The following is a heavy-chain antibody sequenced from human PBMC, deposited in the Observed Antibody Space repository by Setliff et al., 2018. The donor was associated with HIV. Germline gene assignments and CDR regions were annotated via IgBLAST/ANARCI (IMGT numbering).Heavy chain of an antibody. CDR3: ARHTTWGSLPLDY. V-gene: IGHV3-11*03. CDR2: ISSGRIYT. J-gene: IGHJ4*02. CDR1: GGSFSGYY. Sequence: LSFTCAVYGGSFSGYYWTWVRQAPGKGLEWISFISSGRIYTNYADSVKGRFTISRDDAKNSLYLEMNSLRVEDTAVYYCARHTTWGSLPLDYWGQGTLVTVSS. D-gene: IGHD3-16*01.